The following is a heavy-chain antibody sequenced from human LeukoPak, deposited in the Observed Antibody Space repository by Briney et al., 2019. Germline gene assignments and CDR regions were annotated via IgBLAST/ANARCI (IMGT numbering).Heavy chain of an antibody. V-gene: IGHV3-48*03. CDR3: ARDGGYCSGGSCNDY. CDR2: ISSSGSTI. D-gene: IGHD2-15*01. Sequence: GGSLRLSCAASGFTFSSYEMNWVRQAPGKGLEWVSYISSSGSTIYYADSVKGRFTISRDNAKNSLYLQMNSLRAEDTAVYYCARDGGYCSGGSCNDYWGQGTLVTVSS. CDR1: GFTFSSYE. J-gene: IGHJ4*02.